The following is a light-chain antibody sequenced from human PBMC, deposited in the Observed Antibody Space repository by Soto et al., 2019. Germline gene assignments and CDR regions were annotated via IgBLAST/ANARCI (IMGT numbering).Light chain of an antibody. CDR2: EVS. Sequence: QSALTQPASVSGSPGQSITISCTGSSSDVGGYHYVSWYQHHPGKAPKLMIYEVSSRPSGVSNRFSGSKSGNTASLTISGLQGEDEADYFCASYIASGALVFGGGTKLTVL. CDR1: SSDVGGYHY. CDR3: ASYIASGALV. V-gene: IGLV2-14*01. J-gene: IGLJ3*02.